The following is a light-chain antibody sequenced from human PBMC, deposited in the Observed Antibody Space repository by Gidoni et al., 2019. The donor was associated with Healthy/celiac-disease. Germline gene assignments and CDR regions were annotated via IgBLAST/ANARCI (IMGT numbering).Light chain of an antibody. J-gene: IGLJ2*01. CDR2: DVS. Sequence: QSALTQPASVSGSPGQSITISCTGTSSDVGGYNYVSWYQQHPGKAPKLMIYDVSKRPSGVSNRFSGSKSGNTASLIISGLQAEDEADYYCSSYTSSSTPVVFGGGTKLTVL. CDR3: SSYTSSSTPVV. CDR1: SSDVGGYNY. V-gene: IGLV2-14*01.